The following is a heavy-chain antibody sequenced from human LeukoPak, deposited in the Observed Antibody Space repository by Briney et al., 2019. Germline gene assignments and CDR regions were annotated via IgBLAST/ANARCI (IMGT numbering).Heavy chain of an antibody. CDR3: AKDNGVTTERSGMDV. Sequence: GGSLRLSCAASGFTFDDYAMHWVRQAPGKGLEWVSGISWNSGSIGYADSVKGRFTISRDNAKNSLYLQMNSLRAEDTALYYCAKDNGVTTERSGMDVWGQGTTVTVSS. D-gene: IGHD4-17*01. CDR1: GFTFDDYA. CDR2: ISWNSGSI. V-gene: IGHV3-9*01. J-gene: IGHJ6*02.